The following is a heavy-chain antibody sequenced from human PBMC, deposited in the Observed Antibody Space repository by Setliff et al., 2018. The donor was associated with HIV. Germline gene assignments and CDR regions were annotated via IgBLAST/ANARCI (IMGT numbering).Heavy chain of an antibody. CDR2: LYTSGNT. CDR3: ARDWVTRSNYYGSGSPWYFDF. Sequence: SATLSLTCTVSGGSISSLYWSWIRQPAWKGLEWIGRLYTSGNTNYNPSLKSRVTMSVDTSQNQFSLKLRSVTAADTAVYYCARDWVTRSNYYGSGSPWYFDFWGRGILVTVSS. CDR1: GGSISSLY. V-gene: IGHV4-4*07. J-gene: IGHJ2*01. D-gene: IGHD3-10*01.